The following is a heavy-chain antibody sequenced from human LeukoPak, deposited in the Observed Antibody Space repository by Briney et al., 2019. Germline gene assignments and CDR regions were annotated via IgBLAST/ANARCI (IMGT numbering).Heavy chain of an antibody. J-gene: IGHJ4*02. Sequence: ASVKVSCKASGYTFTSYYMHWVRQAPGQGLEWMGIINPSGGSTSYAQKLQGRVTMTTDTSTSTAYMELRSLRSDDTAVYYCARDSRNIVGATTSDYWGQGTLVTVSS. V-gene: IGHV1-46*01. D-gene: IGHD1-26*01. CDR3: ARDSRNIVGATTSDY. CDR2: INPSGGST. CDR1: GYTFTSYY.